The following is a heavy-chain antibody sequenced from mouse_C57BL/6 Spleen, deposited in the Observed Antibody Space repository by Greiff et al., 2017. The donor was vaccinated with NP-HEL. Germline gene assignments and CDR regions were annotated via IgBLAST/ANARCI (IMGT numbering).Heavy chain of an antibody. V-gene: IGHV1-53*01. J-gene: IGHJ1*03. CDR3: AREGRWPWYFDV. D-gene: IGHD2-3*01. Sequence: QVQLQQPGTELVKPGASVKLSCKASGYTFTSYWMHWVKQRPGQGLAWIGTINPSNGGTNYNEKFQSKATLTVDKSSSTAYRQLSSLTSEDSAVYYGAREGRWPWYFDVWGTGTTVTVSS. CDR2: INPSNGGT. CDR1: GYTFTSYW.